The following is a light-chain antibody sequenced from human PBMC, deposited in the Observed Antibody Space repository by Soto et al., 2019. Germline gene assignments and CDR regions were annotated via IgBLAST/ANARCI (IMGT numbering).Light chain of an antibody. J-gene: IGKJ5*01. V-gene: IGKV3-11*01. Sequence: EVVLTQSPATLSLSPGERATLSCRASQSVSSYLAWYQQKPGQAPRILIYDASNRATGIPARFSGSGSGTDFTLTISSLEPEDFAVYYCQQRSNSPITFGQGTRLEI. CDR1: QSVSSY. CDR3: QQRSNSPIT. CDR2: DAS.